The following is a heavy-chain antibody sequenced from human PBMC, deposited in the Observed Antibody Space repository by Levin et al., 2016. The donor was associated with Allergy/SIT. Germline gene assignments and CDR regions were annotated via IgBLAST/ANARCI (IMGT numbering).Heavy chain of an antibody. J-gene: IGHJ6*02. CDR2: INHSGST. Sequence: SETLSLTCAVYGGSFSGYYWSWIRQPPGKGLEWIGEINHSGSTNYNPSLKSRVTISVDTSKNQFSLKLSSVTAADTAVYYCAREGMAAAADNYYGMDVWGQGTTVTVSS. CDR1: GGSFSGYY. CDR3: AREGMAAAADNYYGMDV. D-gene: IGHD6-13*01. V-gene: IGHV4-34*01.